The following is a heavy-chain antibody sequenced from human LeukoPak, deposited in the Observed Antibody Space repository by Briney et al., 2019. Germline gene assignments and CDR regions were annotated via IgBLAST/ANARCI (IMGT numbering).Heavy chain of an antibody. CDR3: ARVAHPNILSHAFDI. D-gene: IGHD2/OR15-2a*01. Sequence: GGSLRLSCAASGFTFSSYAMHWVRQAPGKGLEYVSAISSNGGSTYYANSVKGRFTISRDNSKNTLYLQMGSLRAEDMAVYYCARVAHPNILSHAFDIWGQGTMVTVSS. CDR1: GFTFSSYA. CDR2: ISSNGGST. V-gene: IGHV3-64*01. J-gene: IGHJ3*02.